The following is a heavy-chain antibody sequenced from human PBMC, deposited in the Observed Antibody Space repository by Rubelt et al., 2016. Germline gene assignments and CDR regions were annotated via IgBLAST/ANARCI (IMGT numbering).Heavy chain of an antibody. Sequence: EVQLVESGGGLVQPGGSLSLSCAASGFTFSAYSMHWVRQAPGKGLEWVSSISSSSSYIYYADSVKGRFTISRDNAKNSLYLQMNSLGDQGTAVYYCGRDQGVAAAGEGNYFDYWGQGTVVTVSS. CDR3: GRDQGVAAAGEGNYFDY. J-gene: IGHJ4*02. CDR2: ISSSSSYI. V-gene: IGHV3-21*01. CDR1: GFTFSAYS. D-gene: IGHD6-13*01.